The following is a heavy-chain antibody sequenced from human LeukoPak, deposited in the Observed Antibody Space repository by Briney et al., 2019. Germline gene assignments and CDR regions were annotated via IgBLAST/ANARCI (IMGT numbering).Heavy chain of an antibody. Sequence: PGRSLRLSCTASGFTFSSYGMHWVRQAPGKGLEWVAVISYDGSNKYYADSVKGRFTISRDNSKNTLYLQMNSLKTEDTAVYYCTTDLTSFDYWGQGTLVTVSS. CDR3: TTDLTSFDY. CDR2: ISYDGSNK. J-gene: IGHJ4*02. CDR1: GFTFSSYG. D-gene: IGHD2-2*01. V-gene: IGHV3-30*03.